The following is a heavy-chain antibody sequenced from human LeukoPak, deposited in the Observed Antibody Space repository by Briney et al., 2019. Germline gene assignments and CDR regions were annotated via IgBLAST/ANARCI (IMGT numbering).Heavy chain of an antibody. CDR2: FSGSGVST. CDR1: GFTLRNYA. J-gene: IGHJ6*03. D-gene: IGHD3-10*01. CDR3: AATRPRGGLNYYYYMDV. Sequence: GGSLRLSCAASGFTLRNYAMSWVRQAPGKGLEWVSAFSGSGVSTHYADSVKGRFTISRDNSKNTLYLQMNSLTAEDTAVYYCAATRPRGGLNYYYYMDVWGKGTTVTVSS. V-gene: IGHV3-23*01.